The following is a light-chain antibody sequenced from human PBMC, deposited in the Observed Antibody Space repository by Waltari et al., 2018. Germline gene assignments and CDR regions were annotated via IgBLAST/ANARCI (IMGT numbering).Light chain of an antibody. Sequence: DIVLTQSPDSLAVSLGERATINCTSRQKVFYNSNDKNYLVWYQQKSGQPPKLLIYWASTRESGVPDRFSGSGSGTEFTLTISNLQAEDVAVYYCQQSFTTPPTFGQGTKLEIK. CDR2: WAS. CDR3: QQSFTTPPT. V-gene: IGKV4-1*01. CDR1: QKVFYNSNDKNY. J-gene: IGKJ2*01.